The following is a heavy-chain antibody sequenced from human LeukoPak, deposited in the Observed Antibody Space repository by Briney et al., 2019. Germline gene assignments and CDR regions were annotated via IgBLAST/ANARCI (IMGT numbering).Heavy chain of an antibody. V-gene: IGHV2-5*02. CDR3: AHRRGGLGIYGVNKRWAFDI. Sequence: ASGPTLVNPTQTLTLTCTFSGFSLSTSGVGVGWIRQPPGKALEWLALIYWDDDKRYSPSLKSRLTITKDTSKNQVVLTMTSMDPVDTATYYCAHRRGGLGIYGVNKRWAFDIWGQGTMVTVSS. CDR2: IYWDDDK. CDR1: GFSLSTSGVG. D-gene: IGHD3/OR15-3a*01. J-gene: IGHJ3*02.